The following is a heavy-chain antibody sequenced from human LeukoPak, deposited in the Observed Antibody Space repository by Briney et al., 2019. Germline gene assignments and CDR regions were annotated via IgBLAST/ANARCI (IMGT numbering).Heavy chain of an antibody. D-gene: IGHD3/OR15-3a*01. J-gene: IGHJ3*02. Sequence: SETLSLTCTVSGGSISSYYWSWIRQPAGKGLEWIGRIYTSGSTNYNPSLKSRVTMSVDTSKNQFSLKLSSVTAADTAVYYCARLSWLRYRGAFDIWGQGTMVTVSS. CDR1: GGSISSYY. V-gene: IGHV4-4*07. CDR3: ARLSWLRYRGAFDI. CDR2: IYTSGST.